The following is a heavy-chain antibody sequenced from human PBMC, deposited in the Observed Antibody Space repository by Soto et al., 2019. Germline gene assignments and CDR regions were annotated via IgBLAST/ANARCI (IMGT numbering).Heavy chain of an antibody. CDR3: AKGDNLGPKTGYAFDP. J-gene: IGHJ5*02. Sequence: PSQTLSLTCAISGDSVSSNTASWNWIRQSPSGGLEWLGRTYFRSKWYNDYAVSVKSRIIINPDTSNNQFSLQLNSVTPEDTAVYFCAKGDNLGPKTGYAFDPWGQGIVVTVSS. CDR2: TYFRSKWYN. CDR1: GDSVSSNTAS. V-gene: IGHV6-1*01. D-gene: IGHD5-12*01.